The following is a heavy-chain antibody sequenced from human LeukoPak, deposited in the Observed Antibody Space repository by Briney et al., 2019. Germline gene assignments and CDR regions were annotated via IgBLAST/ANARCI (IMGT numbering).Heavy chain of an antibody. V-gene: IGHV1-69*13. D-gene: IGHD5-18*01. CDR1: GGTFSSYA. CDR2: IIPIFGTA. J-gene: IGHJ4*02. CDR3: ARSWIQLLLLLDY. Sequence: SVKVSCKASGGTFSSYAISWVRQAPGQGLEWMGGIIPIFGTANYAQKFQGRVTINADESTSTAYMELSSLRSEDTAVYYCARSWIQLLLLLDYWGQGTLVTVSS.